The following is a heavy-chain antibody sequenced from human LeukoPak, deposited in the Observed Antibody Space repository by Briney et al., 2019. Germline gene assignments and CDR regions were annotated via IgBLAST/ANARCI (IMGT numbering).Heavy chain of an antibody. Sequence: GGTLRLSCAASGFTFSSYGMSWVRQAPGKGLEWVSAISGSGGSTYYADSVKGRFTISRGNSKNTLYLQMNSLRAEDTAVYYCAKSDYLWFGELRWFDPWGQGTLVTVSS. CDR3: AKSDYLWFGELRWFDP. D-gene: IGHD3-10*01. J-gene: IGHJ5*02. CDR2: ISGSGGST. V-gene: IGHV3-23*01. CDR1: GFTFSSYG.